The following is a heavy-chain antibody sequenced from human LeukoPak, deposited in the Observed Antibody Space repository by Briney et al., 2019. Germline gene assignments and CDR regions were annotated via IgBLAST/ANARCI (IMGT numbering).Heavy chain of an antibody. CDR1: GFTFSTYW. D-gene: IGHD1-26*01. V-gene: IGHV3-74*03. CDR2: INSGGSST. CDR3: ARSQFSGIYPWGSDY. J-gene: IGHJ4*02. Sequence: QPGGSLRLSCAASGFTFSTYWMHWVRQAPGKGLVWVSRINSGGSSTTYADSVKGRFTISRDNAKNTLYLQMNSLRAEDTAVYYCARSQFSGIYPWGSDYWGQGTLVTVSS.